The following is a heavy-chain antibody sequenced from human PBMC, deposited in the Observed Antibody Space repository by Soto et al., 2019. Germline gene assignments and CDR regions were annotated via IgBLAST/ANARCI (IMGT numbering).Heavy chain of an antibody. J-gene: IGHJ6*02. CDR2: IIPILNSP. Sequence: QVQLVQSGAEVKKPGSSVKVSCNASGGTFGRYAITWVRRAPRQGLEWLGGIIPILNSPAYAQKFQARVGITADEITNTAYMELNSLRFDDTAVYYCAREAPYCTSATCPKFYDMDVWGQGTTVTVAS. CDR3: AREAPYCTSATCPKFYDMDV. D-gene: IGHD2-2*01. V-gene: IGHV1-69*01. CDR1: GGTFGRYA.